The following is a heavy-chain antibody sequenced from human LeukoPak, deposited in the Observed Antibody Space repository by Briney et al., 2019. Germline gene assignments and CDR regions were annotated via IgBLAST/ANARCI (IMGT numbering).Heavy chain of an antibody. CDR1: GYTFTGYY. V-gene: IGHV1-2*02. J-gene: IGHJ4*02. CDR3: AKGYCSGGTCYSYDY. Sequence: ASVKVSCKASGYTFTGYYIHWVRQAPGQGLEWMAWINPNSGGTDYAQKFQGRVTMTRDTSTSTVYMELNSLRSEDTAVYYCAKGYCSGGTCYSYDYWGQGTLVTVSS. D-gene: IGHD2-15*01. CDR2: INPNSGGT.